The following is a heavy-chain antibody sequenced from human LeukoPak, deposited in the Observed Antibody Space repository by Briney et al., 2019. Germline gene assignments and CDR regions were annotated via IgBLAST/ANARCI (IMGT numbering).Heavy chain of an antibody. D-gene: IGHD2-15*01. J-gene: IGHJ6*02. CDR3: ARRREYCSGGSCYDYGMDV. V-gene: IGHV4-59*08. CDR1: GGSISSYY. Sequence: SETLSLTCTVSGGSISSYYWSWIRQPPGKGLEWIGYIYYSGSTNCNPSLKSRVTISVDTSKNQFSLKLSSVTAADTAVYYCARRREYCSGGSCYDYGMDVWGQGTTVTVSS. CDR2: IYYSGST.